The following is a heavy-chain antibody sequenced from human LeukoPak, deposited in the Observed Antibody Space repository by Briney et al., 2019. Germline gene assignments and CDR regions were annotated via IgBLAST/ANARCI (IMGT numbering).Heavy chain of an antibody. V-gene: IGHV3-7*03. J-gene: IGHJ4*02. CDR3: ARDHYYGSGMGDY. CDR2: INQDGSEK. D-gene: IGHD3-10*01. Sequence: GGSLRLSCAASGFTFSTHWMSWIRQAPGKGLEWLANINQDGSEKYYVDSVKGRFTISRDNAKKSLYLHMESLRSDDTAVYYCARDHYYGSGMGDYWGQGTLVTVSS. CDR1: GFTFSTHW.